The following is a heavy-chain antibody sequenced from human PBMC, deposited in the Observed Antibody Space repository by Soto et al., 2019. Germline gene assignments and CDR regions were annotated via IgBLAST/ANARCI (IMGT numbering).Heavy chain of an antibody. Sequence: GGSLRLSCAASGFTFSSYAMHWVRQAPGKGLEWVAVISYDGSNKYYADSVKGRFTISRDNSKNTLYLQMNSLRAEDTAVYYCARRGFGELSPYYSDYWGQGTLVTVSS. D-gene: IGHD3-10*01. CDR3: ARRGFGELSPYYSDY. J-gene: IGHJ4*02. CDR1: GFTFSSYA. CDR2: ISYDGSNK. V-gene: IGHV3-30-3*01.